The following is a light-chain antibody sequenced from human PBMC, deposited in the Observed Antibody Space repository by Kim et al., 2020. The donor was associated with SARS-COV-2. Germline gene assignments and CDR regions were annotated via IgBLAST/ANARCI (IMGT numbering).Light chain of an antibody. Sequence: SYELTQPPSVSVSSGQTASITCSGDQLGDKYACWYQQKSGQSPVLVMFQDSKRPSGIPERFSGSNSGNTATLTISGTQAMDEADYYCQTWDSTSVVFGGGTQLTVL. CDR2: QDS. J-gene: IGLJ2*01. V-gene: IGLV3-1*01. CDR3: QTWDSTSVV. CDR1: QLGDKY.